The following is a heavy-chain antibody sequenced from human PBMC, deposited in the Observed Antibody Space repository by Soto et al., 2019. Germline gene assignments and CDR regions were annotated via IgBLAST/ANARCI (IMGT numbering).Heavy chain of an antibody. Sequence: SETLSLTCAVYGGSFSGYYWSWIRQPPGKGLEWIGEINHSGSTNYNPSLKSRVTISVDTSKNQFSLKLSSVTAADTAVYYCARRYGGNLDYWGQGTLVTVSS. J-gene: IGHJ4*02. CDR1: GGSFSGYY. V-gene: IGHV4-34*01. CDR3: ARRYGGNLDY. CDR2: INHSGST. D-gene: IGHD1-26*01.